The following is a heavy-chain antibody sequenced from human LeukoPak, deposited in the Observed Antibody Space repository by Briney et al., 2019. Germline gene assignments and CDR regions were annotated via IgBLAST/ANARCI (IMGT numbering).Heavy chain of an antibody. V-gene: IGHV3-15*01. CDR2: IKSKTDGGTT. Sequence: GGSLRLSCAASGFTFSNAWMSWVRQAPGKGLEWVGRIKSKTDGGTTDYAAPVKGRFTISRDDSKNTLYLQMNSLKTEDTAVYYCAKDKCGAYCGGAWGQGTLVTVSS. CDR3: AKDKCGAYCGGA. CDR1: GFTFSNAW. J-gene: IGHJ5*02. D-gene: IGHD2-21*01.